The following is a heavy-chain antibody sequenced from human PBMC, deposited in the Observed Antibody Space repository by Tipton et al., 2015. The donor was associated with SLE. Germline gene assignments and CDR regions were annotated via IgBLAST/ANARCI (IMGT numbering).Heavy chain of an antibody. V-gene: IGHV3-30*02. CDR3: AREGCSGCQKHANWFAP. CDR1: GFRFSTFG. D-gene: IGHD6-19*01. Sequence: QLVQSGGGVVLPGGSLRLSCAASGFRFSTFGMHWVRQAPGKGLEWVAFIRNDGNVKNYADSVRGRFTISRDNAKNSLYLQMNSLRGEDTAVYYCAREGCSGCQKHANWFAPWGQGTLVTVSS. J-gene: IGHJ5*02. CDR2: IRNDGNVK.